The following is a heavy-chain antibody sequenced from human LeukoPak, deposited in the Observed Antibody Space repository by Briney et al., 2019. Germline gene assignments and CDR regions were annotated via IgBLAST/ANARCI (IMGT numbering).Heavy chain of an antibody. J-gene: IGHJ4*02. CDR1: GFTFSTYT. V-gene: IGHV3-21*01. CDR2: INSRSTYI. Sequence: GGSLRLSCAASGFTFSTYTLAWVHQAPGKGLEWVSSINSRSTYIYYADSVKGRFTISRDNAKNSLYLQMDSLRAEDTAVYYCARDPGSSSHDFWGQGTLVTVSS. CDR3: ARDPGSSSHDF.